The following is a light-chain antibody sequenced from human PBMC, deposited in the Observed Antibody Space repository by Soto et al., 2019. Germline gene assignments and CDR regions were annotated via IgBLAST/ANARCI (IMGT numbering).Light chain of an antibody. J-gene: IGKJ4*01. CDR1: QSVSSN. Sequence: EIVMTQSPATLSVSPGERATLSCRASQSVSSNLAWYQQKPGQAPRLLIYGASTRATGIPARFSGSGSGTDFTLTISSLQSEDFAVYYCQQYNNWSGVTFGGGTKVEIK. CDR2: GAS. V-gene: IGKV3-15*01. CDR3: QQYNNWSGVT.